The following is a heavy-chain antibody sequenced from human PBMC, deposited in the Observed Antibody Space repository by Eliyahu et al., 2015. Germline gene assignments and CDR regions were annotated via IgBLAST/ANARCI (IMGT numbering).Heavy chain of an antibody. CDR1: GFTFSAYS. CDR3: ARDTGYSRSWSIDS. Sequence: EVQLVESGGGLVQPGGSLRLXXXAXGFTFSAYSMNWVRQAPGKGLEWVSYINGSSITIYYADSVKGRFTISRDNAKNSLYLQMNSLRDDDTAVYYCARDTGYSRSWSIDSWGQGTLVTVSS. V-gene: IGHV3-48*02. CDR2: INGSSITI. D-gene: IGHD6-13*01. J-gene: IGHJ4*02.